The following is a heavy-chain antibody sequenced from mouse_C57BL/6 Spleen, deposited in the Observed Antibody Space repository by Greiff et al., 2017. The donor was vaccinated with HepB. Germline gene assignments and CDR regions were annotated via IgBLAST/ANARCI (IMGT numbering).Heavy chain of an antibody. V-gene: IGHV1-55*01. J-gene: IGHJ4*01. CDR3: ARETTVVHAMDY. CDR1: GYTFTSYW. D-gene: IGHD1-1*01. Sequence: VQLQQPGAELVKPGASVKMSCKASGYTFTSYWITWVKQRPGQGLEWIGDIYPGSGSTNYNEKFKSKATLTVDTSSSTAYMQLISLTSEDSAVYYCARETTVVHAMDYWGQGTSVTVSS. CDR2: IYPGSGST.